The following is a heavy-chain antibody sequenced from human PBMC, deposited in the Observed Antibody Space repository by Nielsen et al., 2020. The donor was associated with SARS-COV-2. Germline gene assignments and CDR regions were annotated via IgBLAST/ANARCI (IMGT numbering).Heavy chain of an antibody. J-gene: IGHJ4*02. V-gene: IGHV1-2*06. CDR1: GYTFTGYY. D-gene: IGHD3-22*01. CDR2: INPNSGGT. Sequence: ASMKVSCKASGYTFTGYYMHWVRQAPGQGLEWMGRINPNSGGTNYAQKFQGRVTMTRDTSISTAYMELSRLRSDDTAVYYCARILVWLDYYDSSGYPDYWGQGILVTVSS. CDR3: ARILVWLDYYDSSGYPDY.